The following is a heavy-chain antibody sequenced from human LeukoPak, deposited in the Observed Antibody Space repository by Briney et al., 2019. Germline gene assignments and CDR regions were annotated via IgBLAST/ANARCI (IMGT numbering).Heavy chain of an antibody. CDR2: ISPNSGDT. CDR1: GYTFTGYY. J-gene: IGHJ4*02. V-gene: IGHV1-2*02. D-gene: IGHD6-13*01. Sequence: VASVKVSCKASGYTFTGYYMHWVRQAPGQGLEWMGWISPNSGDTNYAQKFQGRVTMTRDTSINTAYMELSRLRSDDTAVYYCARDIAAGTSDYWGQGTLVTVSS. CDR3: ARDIAAGTSDY.